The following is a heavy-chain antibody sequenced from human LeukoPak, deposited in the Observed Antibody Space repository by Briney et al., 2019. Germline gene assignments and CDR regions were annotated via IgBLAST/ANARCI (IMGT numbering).Heavy chain of an antibody. CDR1: GYSISSGYY. Sequence: SETLSLTCTLSGYSISSGYYWGWIRQPPGKGLEWIGSIYHSGSTYYNPSLKSRVTISVDTSKNQFSLKLSSVTAADPAVYYCARAPSIAVAGTWCYFDYWGQGTLVTVSS. J-gene: IGHJ4*02. CDR3: ARAPSIAVAGTWCYFDY. V-gene: IGHV4-38-2*02. D-gene: IGHD6-19*01. CDR2: IYHSGST.